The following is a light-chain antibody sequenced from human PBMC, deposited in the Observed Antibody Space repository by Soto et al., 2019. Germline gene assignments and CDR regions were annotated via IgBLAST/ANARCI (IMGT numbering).Light chain of an antibody. Sequence: QSVLTQPPSASGTPGQTVIISCSVSISDIGRNTVNWYRQLPGTAPKLLIYSNNQRPSGVPDRFSGSKSGASASLAISGLQSEDEADYYCAAWADSLKGPVFGGGTKLTVL. CDR2: SNN. CDR1: ISDIGRNT. J-gene: IGLJ2*01. V-gene: IGLV1-44*01. CDR3: AAWADSLKGPV.